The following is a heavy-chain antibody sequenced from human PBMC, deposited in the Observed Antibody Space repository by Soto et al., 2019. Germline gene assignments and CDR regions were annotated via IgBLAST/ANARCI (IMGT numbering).Heavy chain of an antibody. V-gene: IGHV2-70*01. Sequence: ESGPTLVNPTQTLTLTCTFSGFSLSTSGMYVSWIRQPPGKALEWLALIDWDDDKYYSTSLKTRLTISRDTSKNQVVLTMTNMDPVDTATYYCALSYGAFGDLLVRFYFCGQGSLVTVSA. CDR2: IDWDDDK. J-gene: IGHJ1*01. D-gene: IGHD4-17*01. CDR1: GFSLSTSGMY. CDR3: ALSYGAFGDLLVRFYF.